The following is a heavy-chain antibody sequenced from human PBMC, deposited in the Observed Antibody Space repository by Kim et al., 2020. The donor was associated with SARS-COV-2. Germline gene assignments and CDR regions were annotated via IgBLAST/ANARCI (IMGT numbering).Heavy chain of an antibody. CDR3: ASRGITMVRGVIGD. V-gene: IGHV3-30*02. J-gene: IGHJ4*02. D-gene: IGHD3-10*01. Sequence: ADSVKGRFTISRDNSKNTLYLQMNSLRAEDTAVYYCASRGITMVRGVIGDWGQGTLVTVSS.